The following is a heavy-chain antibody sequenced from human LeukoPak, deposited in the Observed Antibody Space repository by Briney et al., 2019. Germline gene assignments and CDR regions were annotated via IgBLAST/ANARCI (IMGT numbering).Heavy chain of an antibody. D-gene: IGHD6-13*01. CDR3: ARDSSSWEYNDAFDI. Sequence: SETLSLICAVYGGSFSGYYWSWIRQPPGKGLEWIGEINHSGSTNYNPSLKSRVTISVDTSKNQLSLKLSSVTAADAAVYYCARDSSSWEYNDAFDIWGQGTMVTVSS. V-gene: IGHV4-34*01. CDR1: GGSFSGYY. J-gene: IGHJ3*02. CDR2: INHSGST.